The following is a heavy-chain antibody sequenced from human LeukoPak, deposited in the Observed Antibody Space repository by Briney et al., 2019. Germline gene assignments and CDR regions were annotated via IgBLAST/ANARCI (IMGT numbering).Heavy chain of an antibody. CDR2: INHSGST. D-gene: IGHD5/OR15-5a*01. CDR1: GGSFSGYY. J-gene: IGHJ4*02. CDR3: ASLGVSTLEDLDY. V-gene: IGHV4-34*01. Sequence: PWETLSLTSAVYGGSFSGYYWSWIRQPPGKGLEWIGEINHSGSTNYNPSLKSRVTMSVDTSKNQFSLKLSSVTAADTAVYYCASLGVSTLEDLDYWGQGTLVTVSS.